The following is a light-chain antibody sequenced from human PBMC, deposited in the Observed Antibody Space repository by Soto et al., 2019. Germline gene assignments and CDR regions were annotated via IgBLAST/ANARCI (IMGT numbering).Light chain of an antibody. CDR1: RSDVGNYNY. CDR2: DVS. CDR3: TSYTRSRTYV. J-gene: IGLJ1*01. V-gene: IGLV2-14*01. Sequence: QSALTQPASVSGSPGQSIAISCTGTRSDVGNYNYVSWYQQHPDKAPKLMIFDVSNRPSGVSDRFSGSKSGNTASLTISGLQADDEADYYCTSYTRSRTYVFGTGTQLTV.